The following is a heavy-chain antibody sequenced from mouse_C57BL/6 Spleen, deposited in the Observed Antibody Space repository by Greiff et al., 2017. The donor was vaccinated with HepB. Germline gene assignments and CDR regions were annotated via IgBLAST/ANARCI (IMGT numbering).Heavy chain of an antibody. CDR1: GYTFTDYN. Sequence: VQLKQSGPELVKPGASVKMSCKASGYTFTDYNMHWVKQSHGKSLEWIGYINPNNGGTSYNQKFKGKATLTVNKSSSTAYMELRSLTSEDSAVYYCARRGGKKAHATFLDYWGQGTTLTVSS. V-gene: IGHV1-22*01. D-gene: IGHD3-2*02. J-gene: IGHJ2*01. CDR3: ARRGGKKAHATFLDY. CDR2: INPNNGGT.